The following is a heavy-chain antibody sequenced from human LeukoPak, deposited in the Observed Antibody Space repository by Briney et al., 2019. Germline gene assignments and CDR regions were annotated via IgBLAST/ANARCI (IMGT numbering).Heavy chain of an antibody. V-gene: IGHV3-15*01. CDR1: GFTFSNAW. J-gene: IGHJ4*02. CDR3: TTDSSSDYDILTGYLDFDY. D-gene: IGHD3-9*01. CDR2: IKSKTDGGTT. Sequence: GGSLRLSCVASGFTFSNAWMSWVRQAPGKGLEWVGRIKSKTDGGTTDYAAPVKGRFTISRDDSKNTLYLQMNSLKTEDTAVYYCTTDSSSDYDILTGYLDFDYWGQGTLVTVSS.